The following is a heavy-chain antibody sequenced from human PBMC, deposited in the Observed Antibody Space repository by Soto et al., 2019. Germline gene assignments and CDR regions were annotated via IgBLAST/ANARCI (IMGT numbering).Heavy chain of an antibody. CDR1: AFTVRSNY. CDR2: ISSDGGT. J-gene: IGHJ4*02. V-gene: IGHV3-53*01. Sequence: LRLSCAASAFTVRSNYMSWVRQAPGTGLEWVSAISSDGGTYYTDSVKGRFTISRDNFKNTLYLQMNSLTAEDTAVYYCARDVIAVAGSADYWGQG. D-gene: IGHD6-19*01. CDR3: ARDVIAVAGSADY.